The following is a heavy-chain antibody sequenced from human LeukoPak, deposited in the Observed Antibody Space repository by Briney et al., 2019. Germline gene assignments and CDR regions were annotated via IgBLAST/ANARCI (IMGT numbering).Heavy chain of an antibody. CDR1: GFTFSNYA. V-gene: IGHV3-23*01. CDR2: ISGSGGST. D-gene: IGHD6-19*01. Sequence: GGSLRLSCAASGFTFSNYAMTWVRQAPEKGLEWVSTISGSGGSTYYADSVKGRFTISRDNSKNTLYLQMNSLRAEDTAVYYCALQFIAVAGKFDHWGQGTLVTVSS. J-gene: IGHJ4*02. CDR3: ALQFIAVAGKFDH.